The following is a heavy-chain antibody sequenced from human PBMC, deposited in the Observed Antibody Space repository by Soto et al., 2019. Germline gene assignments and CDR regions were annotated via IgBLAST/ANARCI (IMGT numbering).Heavy chain of an antibody. V-gene: IGHV3-33*01. Sequence: QVQLVECGGGVVQPGRSLRLSCAASGFTFSSYGMHWVRQAPGKGLEWVAVIWYDGSNKYYADSVKGRFTISRDNSKNTLYLQMNSLRAEDTAVYYCARVAGYSGSLRDYWGQGTLVTVSS. J-gene: IGHJ4*02. CDR3: ARVAGYSGSLRDY. D-gene: IGHD1-26*01. CDR1: GFTFSSYG. CDR2: IWYDGSNK.